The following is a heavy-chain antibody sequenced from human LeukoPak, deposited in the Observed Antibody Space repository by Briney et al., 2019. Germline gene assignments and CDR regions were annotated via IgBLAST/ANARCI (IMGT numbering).Heavy chain of an antibody. CDR3: AKGAYYDL. J-gene: IGHJ4*02. CDR1: GFIFSSSG. D-gene: IGHD3-22*01. Sequence: GGSLRLSCAAPGFIFSSSGMSWVRQAPGKGLEWVSTISDNGGSTYYPDSVKGRFTISRDNSKNTLYLQMNSLRAEDTAVYYCAKGAYYDLWGQGTLVTVSS. V-gene: IGHV3-23*01. CDR2: ISDNGGST.